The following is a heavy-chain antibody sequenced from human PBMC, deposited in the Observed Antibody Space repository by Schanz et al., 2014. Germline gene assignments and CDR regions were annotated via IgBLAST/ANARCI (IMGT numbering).Heavy chain of an antibody. V-gene: IGHV3-15*01. CDR3: AKSQGSSFDS. CDR1: GFSVGNKY. Sequence: EVQLVESGGGLVQPGGSLRLSCAASGFSVGNKYMNWVRQAPGKGLQWVARIKSKTDGGTRDYAAPVKGRFTISTDDSKNTVYLQMNSLQTEDTAVYYCAKSQGSSFDSWGQGTLVTVSS. J-gene: IGHJ4*02. CDR2: IKSKTDGGTR. D-gene: IGHD6-13*01.